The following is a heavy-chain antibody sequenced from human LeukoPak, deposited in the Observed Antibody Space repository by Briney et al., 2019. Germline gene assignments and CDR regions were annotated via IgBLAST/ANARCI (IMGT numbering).Heavy chain of an antibody. CDR2: INSAGSST. D-gene: IGHD3-3*01. Sequence: GGSLRLSCAASGFTFSSYWMHWVRQAPGQGLVWVSRINSAGSSTNYADSVKGRFTISRDNAKNTLYLQMSSLRAEDTAVYYCARAMSGPATFDIWGQGTMVTVSS. CDR1: GFTFSSYW. V-gene: IGHV3-74*01. CDR3: ARAMSGPATFDI. J-gene: IGHJ3*02.